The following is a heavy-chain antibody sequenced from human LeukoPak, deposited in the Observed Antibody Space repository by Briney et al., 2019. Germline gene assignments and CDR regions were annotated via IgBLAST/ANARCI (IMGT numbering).Heavy chain of an antibody. CDR2: SNGNGANT. V-gene: IGHV3-20*04. J-gene: IGHJ4*02. CDR1: GFTFDEYG. D-gene: IGHD3-3*01. CDR3: ARPGGASYDFPLDY. Sequence: PGGSLRLSCAASGFTFDEYGMAWVRQAPGQGLEWVSGSNGNGANTAHADSVKGRFTISRDNAKNFLYLQMNSLRAEDTALYYCARPGGASYDFPLDYWGQGTLVTVSS.